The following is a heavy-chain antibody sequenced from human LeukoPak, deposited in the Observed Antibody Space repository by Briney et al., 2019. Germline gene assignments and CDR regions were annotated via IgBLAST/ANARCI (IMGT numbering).Heavy chain of an antibody. J-gene: IGHJ4*02. CDR2: ISSSGSTI. Sequence: GGSLRLSCAASGFTFSSYEMNWVRQAPGKGLEWVSYISSSGSTIYYADSVKGRFTISRDSSKNTLFLQMNSLRVEDTAVYYCARGLAGDYWGQGTLVTVSS. V-gene: IGHV3-48*03. CDR1: GFTFSSYE. CDR3: ARGLAGDY.